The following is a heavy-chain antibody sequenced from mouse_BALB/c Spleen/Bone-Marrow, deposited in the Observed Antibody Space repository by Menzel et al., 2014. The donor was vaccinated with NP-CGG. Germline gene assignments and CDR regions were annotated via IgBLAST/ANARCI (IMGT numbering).Heavy chain of an antibody. CDR2: IDPANGNT. Sequence: AQLQQSGAELVKPGASVKLSCTASGFNIKDTYMHWVKQRPEQGLEWIGRIDPANGNTKYDPKFQGKATITADTSSNTAYLQLSSLTSEDTAVYYGSSYAMDYWGQGTSVTVSS. V-gene: IGHV14-3*02. J-gene: IGHJ4*01. CDR1: GFNIKDTY. CDR3: SSYAMDY.